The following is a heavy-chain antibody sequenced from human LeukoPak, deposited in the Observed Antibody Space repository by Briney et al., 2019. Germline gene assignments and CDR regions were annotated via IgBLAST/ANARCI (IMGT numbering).Heavy chain of an antibody. Sequence: ASVKVSCKASGYTFTSYDINWVRQATGQGLEWMGWMNPNSGNTGYAQKFQGRVTITRNTSISTAYMELSSLRSEDTAVYYCARGYSSNPDFDYWGQGTLVTVSS. CDR3: ARGYSSNPDFDY. CDR1: GYTFTSYD. D-gene: IGHD6-19*01. CDR2: MNPNSGNT. J-gene: IGHJ4*02. V-gene: IGHV1-8*03.